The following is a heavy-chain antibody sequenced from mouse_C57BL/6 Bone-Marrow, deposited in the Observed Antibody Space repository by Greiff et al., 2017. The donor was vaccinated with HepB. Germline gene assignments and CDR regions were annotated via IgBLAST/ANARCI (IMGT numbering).Heavy chain of an antibody. V-gene: IGHV5-4*03. CDR2: ISDGGSYT. J-gene: IGHJ1*03. CDR3: ARGGTTVVSNWYFDV. Sequence: EVKLMESGGGLVKPGGSLKLSCAASGFTFSSYAMSWVRQTPEKRLEWVATISDGGSYTYYPDNVKGRFTISRDNAKNNLYLQMSHLKSEDTAMYYCARGGTTVVSNWYFDVWGTGTTVTVSS. CDR1: GFTFSSYA. D-gene: IGHD1-1*01.